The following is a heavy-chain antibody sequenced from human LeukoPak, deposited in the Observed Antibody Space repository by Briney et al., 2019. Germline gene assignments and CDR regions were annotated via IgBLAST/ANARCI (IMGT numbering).Heavy chain of an antibody. J-gene: IGHJ4*02. CDR1: GFTLGTFW. D-gene: IGHD6-19*01. Sequence: GGSLRLSCAASGFTLGTFWMSWVRQAPGKGLEWVANIKQDGSETFYVDSVKGRFTISRDNAKDSLYLQMNSLRAEDTALYYCARGHSSAWYVDYFDYWGQATLVTVSS. CDR2: IKQDGSET. CDR3: ARGHSSAWYVDYFDY. V-gene: IGHV3-7*05.